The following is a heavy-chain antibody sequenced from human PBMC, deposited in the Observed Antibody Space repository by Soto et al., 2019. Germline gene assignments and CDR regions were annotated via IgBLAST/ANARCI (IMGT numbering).Heavy chain of an antibody. CDR1: GYTFTSYG. CDR2: ISAYNGNT. J-gene: IGHJ4*02. V-gene: IGHV1-18*01. D-gene: IGHD3-3*01. Sequence: ASVKVSCKASGYTFTSYGISWVRQAPGQGLEWMGWISAYNGNTNYAQKLQGRVTMTTDTSTSTAYMELRSLRSDDTAVYYCARAHVTHYDFWSGYYKLDYWGQGTLVTVSS. CDR3: ARAHVTHYDFWSGYYKLDY.